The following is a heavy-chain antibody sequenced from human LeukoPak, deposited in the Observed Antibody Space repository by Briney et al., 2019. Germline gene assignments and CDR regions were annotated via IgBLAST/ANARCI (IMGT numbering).Heavy chain of an antibody. Sequence: SEALSLTCAVYGGSFSGYYWSWIRQPPGKGLEWIGEINHSGGTNYNPSLKSRVTISVDTSKNQFSLKLSSVTAADTAVYYCARGDIVVVVAAEDYYYYMDVWGKGTTVTVSS. CDR2: INHSGGT. J-gene: IGHJ6*03. CDR3: ARGDIVVVVAAEDYYYYMDV. D-gene: IGHD2-15*01. V-gene: IGHV4-34*01. CDR1: GGSFSGYY.